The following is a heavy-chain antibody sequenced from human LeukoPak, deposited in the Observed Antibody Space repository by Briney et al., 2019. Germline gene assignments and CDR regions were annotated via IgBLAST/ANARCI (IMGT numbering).Heavy chain of an antibody. J-gene: IGHJ4*02. Sequence: SETLSLTCTVSGGSISSYYCSWIRQPPGKGLEWTGYISNSGSTNYDPSLKSRVTISLDTSKNQFSLKLSSVTAADTAVYYCARHFSGSGSGSYYTALDYWGQGTLVTVSS. V-gene: IGHV4-59*08. CDR2: ISNSGST. CDR3: ARHFSGSGSGSYYTALDY. D-gene: IGHD3-10*01. CDR1: GGSISSYY.